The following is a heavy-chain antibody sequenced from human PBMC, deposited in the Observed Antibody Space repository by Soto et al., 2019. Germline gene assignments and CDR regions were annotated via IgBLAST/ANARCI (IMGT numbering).Heavy chain of an antibody. CDR1: GFTFSSYA. J-gene: IGHJ4*02. V-gene: IGHV3-23*01. CDR2: ISGSGGST. Sequence: GGSLRLSCAASGFTFSSYAMSWVRQAPGKRLEWVSAISGSGGSTYYADSVKGRFTISRDNSKNTLYLQMNSLRAEDTAVYYCAKSALGITMIVVATFDYWGQGTLVTVSS. D-gene: IGHD3-22*01. CDR3: AKSALGITMIVVATFDY.